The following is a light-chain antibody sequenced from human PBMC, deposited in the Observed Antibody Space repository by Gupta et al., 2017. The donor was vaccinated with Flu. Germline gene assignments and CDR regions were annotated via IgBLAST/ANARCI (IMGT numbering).Light chain of an antibody. CDR3: QQYYSTPYT. J-gene: IGKJ2*01. CDR2: WAS. V-gene: IGKV4-1*01. CDR1: VLYSSNNKNY. Sequence: VLYSSNNKNYLAWYQHKPGQPPKLLIYWASTRESGVPDRFSGSGSGTDFTLTISSLQAEDVAVYYCQQYYSTPYTFGQGTKLEIK.